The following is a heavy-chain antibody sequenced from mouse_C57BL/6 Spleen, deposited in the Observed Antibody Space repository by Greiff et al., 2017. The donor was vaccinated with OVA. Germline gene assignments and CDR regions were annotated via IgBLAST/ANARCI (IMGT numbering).Heavy chain of an antibody. Sequence: VMLVESGPGLVQPSQSLSITCTVSGFSLTSYGVHWVRQSPGKGLEWLGVIWSGGSTDYNAAFISRLSISKDNSKSQVFFKMNSLQADDTAIYYCASTYYGSSYVGAMDYWGQGTSVTVSS. CDR1: GFSLTSYG. D-gene: IGHD1-1*01. CDR2: IWSGGST. V-gene: IGHV2-2*01. CDR3: ASTYYGSSYVGAMDY. J-gene: IGHJ4*01.